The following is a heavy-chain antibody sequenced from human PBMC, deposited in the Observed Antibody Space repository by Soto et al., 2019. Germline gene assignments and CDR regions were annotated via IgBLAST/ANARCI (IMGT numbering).Heavy chain of an antibody. V-gene: IGHV4-59*08. J-gene: IGHJ5*02. Sequence: SETLSLTCTVSGGSISSYYWSWIRQPPGKGLEWIGYIYYSGSTNYNPSLKSRVTISVDTSKNQFSLKLSSVTAADSAVYYCARRPTDDSSGWRNWFDLRGQGTLVTVSS. CDR1: GGSISSYY. D-gene: IGHD3-22*01. CDR2: IYYSGST. CDR3: ARRPTDDSSGWRNWFDL.